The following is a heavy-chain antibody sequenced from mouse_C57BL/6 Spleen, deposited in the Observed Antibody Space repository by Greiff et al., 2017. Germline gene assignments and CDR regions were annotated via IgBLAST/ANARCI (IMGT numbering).Heavy chain of an antibody. CDR2: IWGGGST. V-gene: IGHV2-9*01. CDR3: AKRYDYDDPFAY. Sequence: QVQLKESGPGLVAPSQSLSITCTVSGFSLTSYGVDWVRQPPGKGLEWLGVIWGGGSTNYNSARMSRLSISKDNSKSQVFLKMNSLQTDDTAMYYCAKRYDYDDPFAYWGQGTLVTVSA. D-gene: IGHD2-4*01. J-gene: IGHJ3*01. CDR1: GFSLTSYG.